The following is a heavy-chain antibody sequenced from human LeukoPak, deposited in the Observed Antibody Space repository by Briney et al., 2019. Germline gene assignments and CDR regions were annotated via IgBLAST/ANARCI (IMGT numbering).Heavy chain of an antibody. D-gene: IGHD5-12*01. CDR1: GYPFTTYW. V-gene: IGHV5-51*01. CDR3: ARTSGIVATKIDY. J-gene: IGHJ4*02. Sequence: GESLKISCQGSGYPFTTYWIGWVRQMPGKGLEWMGIIYPGDSDTRYSPSFQGQVTISADKSISTAYLQWSSLKASDTAMYYCARTSGIVATKIDYWGQGTLVTVSS. CDR2: IYPGDSDT.